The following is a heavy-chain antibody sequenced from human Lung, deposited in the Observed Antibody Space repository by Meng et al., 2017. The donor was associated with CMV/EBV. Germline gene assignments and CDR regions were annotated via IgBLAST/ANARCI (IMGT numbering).Heavy chain of an antibody. V-gene: IGHV3-23*03. J-gene: IGHJ4*02. CDR3: AKYPPTYPYSSSS. CDR1: GFTFSSYA. Sequence: GEXXTISCAASGFTFSSYAMTWVRQAPGKGLECVSVIYSGGRTYYADSVKGRFTISRDNSKNTLYLQMNSLRAEDTAMYYCAKYPPTYPYSSSSWGQGTLVTVSS. CDR2: IYSGGRT. D-gene: IGHD6-13*01.